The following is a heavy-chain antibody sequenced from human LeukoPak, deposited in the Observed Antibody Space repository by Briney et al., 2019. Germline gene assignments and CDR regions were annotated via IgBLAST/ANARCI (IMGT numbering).Heavy chain of an antibody. Sequence: GGPLRLSCAASGFTFEDYGMNWVRQAPGKGLEWVSDINWNGGSTGYADSVKGRFTISRDNAKNSLYLQMNSLRAEDTALYYCARDRGSSWYVPFDYWGQGTLVTVSS. CDR2: INWNGGST. J-gene: IGHJ4*02. CDR1: GFTFEDYG. V-gene: IGHV3-20*04. D-gene: IGHD6-13*01. CDR3: ARDRGSSWYVPFDY.